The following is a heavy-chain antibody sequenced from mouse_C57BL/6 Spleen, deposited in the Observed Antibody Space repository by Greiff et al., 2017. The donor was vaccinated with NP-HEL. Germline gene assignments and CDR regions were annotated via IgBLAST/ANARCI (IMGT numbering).Heavy chain of an antibody. D-gene: IGHD1-1*01. CDR2: IDPNSGGT. Sequence: QVQLKESGAELVKPGASVKLSCKASGYTFTSYWMHWVKQRPGRGLEWIGRIDPNSGGTKYNEKFKSKATLTVDKPSSTAYMQLSSLTSEDSAVYYCARSRGGYYYEYFDYWGQGTTLTVSS. CDR3: ARSRGGYYYEYFDY. J-gene: IGHJ2*01. CDR1: GYTFTSYW. V-gene: IGHV1-72*01.